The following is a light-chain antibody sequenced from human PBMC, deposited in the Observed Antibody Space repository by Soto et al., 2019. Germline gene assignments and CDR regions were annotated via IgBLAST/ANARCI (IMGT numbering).Light chain of an antibody. CDR1: QSVSSN. V-gene: IGKV3-15*01. J-gene: IGKJ1*01. CDR2: GAS. Sequence: EIVMKQSPATLSVSPGDRATLSCRASQSVSSNLAWYQQKPGQAPRLLIYGASTRATGIPARFSGSGSGTEFTLTISSLQSEDFAVYYCQQYHNWPPWTFGQGTKVEIK. CDR3: QQYHNWPPWT.